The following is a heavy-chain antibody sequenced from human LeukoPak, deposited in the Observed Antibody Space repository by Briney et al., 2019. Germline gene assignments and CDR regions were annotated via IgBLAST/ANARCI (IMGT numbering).Heavy chain of an antibody. CDR3: ARDQHYGSGGEFDY. CDR2: ISDSGGS. J-gene: IGHJ4*02. D-gene: IGHD3-10*01. CDR1: GGSVSSGISY. Sequence: PSETLSLTCSVSGGSVSSGISYWSWIRQPPGEGLEWIAYISDSGGSDYNPSLRGRVTISLDTSKNQFSLRLTSVTAADTAVYYCARDQHYGSGGEFDYWGQGTLVTVSS. V-gene: IGHV4-61*01.